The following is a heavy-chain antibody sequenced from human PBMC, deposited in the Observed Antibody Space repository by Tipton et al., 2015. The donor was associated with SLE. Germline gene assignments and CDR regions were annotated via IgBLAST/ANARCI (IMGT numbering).Heavy chain of an antibody. CDR1: GFTVSSGY. D-gene: IGHD7-27*01. V-gene: IGHV3-66*02. Sequence: QLVQSGGGLVQPGGSLRLSCAASGFTVSSGYMSWVRQAPGKGLEWVSVIYNGGSTYYADSVKGRFTISRDISKNTLYLQMNSLRTEDTAVYYCARERKLGSDAFDIWGQGTMVTVSS. J-gene: IGHJ3*02. CDR2: IYNGGST. CDR3: ARERKLGSDAFDI.